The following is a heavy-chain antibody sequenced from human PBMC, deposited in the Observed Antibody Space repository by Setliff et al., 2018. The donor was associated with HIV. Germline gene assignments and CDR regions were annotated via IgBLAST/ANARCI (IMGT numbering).Heavy chain of an antibody. J-gene: IGHJ4*02. CDR2: IKQDGSDM. V-gene: IGHV3-7*01. CDR3: ATDPSGWYPY. D-gene: IGHD6-19*01. Sequence: HPGGSLRLSCVASGLPFYNYWMTWLRRAPGRGLEWVANIKQDGSDMHYIESVKGRFTIFRDNAKNSVFLQMNSLRAEDTGVYYCATDPSGWYPYWGQGTLVTGLL. CDR1: GLPFYNYW.